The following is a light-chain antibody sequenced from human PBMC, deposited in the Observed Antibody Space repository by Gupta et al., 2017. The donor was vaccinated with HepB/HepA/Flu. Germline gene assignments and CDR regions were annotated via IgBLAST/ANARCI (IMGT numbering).Light chain of an antibody. Sequence: EIVMTQSTATLSVSPGERATLSCRASQSVSSNLAWYQQKPGQAPRLLIYGASTRATGIPARFSGSGSGTEFTLTISSLQSEDFAVYYCQQDNNWPCIFGQGTKMEIK. CDR1: QSVSSN. J-gene: IGKJ2*02. V-gene: IGKV3-15*01. CDR2: GAS. CDR3: QQDNNWPCI.